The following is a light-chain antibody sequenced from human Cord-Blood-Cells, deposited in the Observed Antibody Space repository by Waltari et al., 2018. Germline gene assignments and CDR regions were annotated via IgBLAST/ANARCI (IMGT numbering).Light chain of an antibody. CDR1: RGHSSYA. J-gene: IGLJ3*02. Sequence: QLVLPQSPSASAFLGASVKHTCTLSRGHSSYAISWHQQQPEKGPRSLMKLNSDGSHSKGDGIPDRFSGSSSGAERYLTISSLQSEDEADYYCQTWGTGPWVFGGGTKLTVL. CDR2: LNSDGSH. CDR3: QTWGTGPWV. V-gene: IGLV4-69*01.